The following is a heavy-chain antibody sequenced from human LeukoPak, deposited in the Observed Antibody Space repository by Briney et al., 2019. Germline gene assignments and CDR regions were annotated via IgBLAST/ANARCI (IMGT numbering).Heavy chain of an antibody. D-gene: IGHD5-18*01. J-gene: IGHJ5*02. CDR2: INPNSGGT. V-gene: IGHV1-2*02. Sequence: ASVKVSCKASGYTFTGYYMHWVRQAPGQGLEWMGWINPNSGGTNYAQKFQGRVTMTRDTSISTAYMELSRLRSDDTAVYYCAREGNSYDPYNWFDPWGQGTLVTVSS. CDR3: AREGNSYDPYNWFDP. CDR1: GYTFTGYY.